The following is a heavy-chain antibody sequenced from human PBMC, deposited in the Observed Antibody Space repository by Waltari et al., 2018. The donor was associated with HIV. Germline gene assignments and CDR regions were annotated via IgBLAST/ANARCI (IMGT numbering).Heavy chain of an antibody. D-gene: IGHD5-12*01. V-gene: IGHV3-74*01. CDR3: ARASHSFGFSTFDGDYYFDL. CDR1: GFIVRNHW. J-gene: IGHJ4*02. CDR2: INSGGSTR. Sequence: VQLVESGGGSIKTGGSLRLSCAASGFIVRNHWMVWVRQAPGKGRVWVARINSGGSTRSYADAVKDRLVVSRDNARNTVYLQLNSLRGVDTAVYFCARASHSFGFSTFDGDYYFDLWGRGTRVAVSS.